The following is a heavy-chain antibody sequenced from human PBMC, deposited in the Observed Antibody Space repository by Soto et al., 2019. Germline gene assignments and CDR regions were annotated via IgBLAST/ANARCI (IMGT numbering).Heavy chain of an antibody. J-gene: IGHJ4*02. V-gene: IGHV3-74*01. CDR3: TRGRWELLGGDC. CDR1: GFTFSSYW. Sequence: EVQLVESGGGLVQPGGSLRLSCAASGFTFSSYWMHWGRQAPGEGLVWVSRISSDGSSTTYADSVKGRFTISRDNAMNTLYLQMNSLRAEDTAVYYCTRGRWELLGGDCWGQGTLVTVSS. CDR2: ISSDGSST. D-gene: IGHD1-26*01.